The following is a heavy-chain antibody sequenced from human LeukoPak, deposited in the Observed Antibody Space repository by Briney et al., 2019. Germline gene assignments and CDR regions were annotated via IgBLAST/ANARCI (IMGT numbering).Heavy chain of an antibody. D-gene: IGHD6-6*01. CDR1: GGSISSYY. CDR3: ARDSIAGFDP. J-gene: IGHJ5*02. V-gene: IGHV4-59*12. CDR2: IFYSART. Sequence: SETLSLTCTVSGGSISSYYWSWIRQPPGKGLEWIGYIFYSARTNDNPSLKNRVTISVDTSKNQFSLKLSSVTAADTAVYYCARDSIAGFDPWGQGTLVTVSS.